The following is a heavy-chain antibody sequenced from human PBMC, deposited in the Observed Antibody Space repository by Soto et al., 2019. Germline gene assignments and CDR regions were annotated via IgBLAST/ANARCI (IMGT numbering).Heavy chain of an antibody. CDR3: ARIPHMVRGVINNYYFDY. V-gene: IGHV1-18*01. D-gene: IGHD3-10*01. Sequence: EASVKVSCKASGYTFTSYGISWVRQAPGQGLEWMGWISAYNGNTNYAQKLQGRVTMTTDTSTSTAYMELRSLRSDDTAVYYCARIPHMVRGVINNYYFDYWGQGTLVTVSS. J-gene: IGHJ4*02. CDR1: GYTFTSYG. CDR2: ISAYNGNT.